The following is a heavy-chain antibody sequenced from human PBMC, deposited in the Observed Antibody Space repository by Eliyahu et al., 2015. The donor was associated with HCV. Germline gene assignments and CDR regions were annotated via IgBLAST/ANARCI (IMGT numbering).Heavy chain of an antibody. J-gene: IGHJ4*02. Sequence: EVQLVESGGGLVQPGRSLRLSCAASGFTFDDYAMHWVRQAPGKGLEWVSGISWNSGSIGYADSAKGRFTISRDNAKNSLYLQMNSLRAEDTALYYCAKALDYSNYPDYWGQGTLVTVSS. CDR2: ISWNSGSI. CDR1: GFTFDDYA. D-gene: IGHD4-11*01. V-gene: IGHV3-9*01. CDR3: AKALDYSNYPDY.